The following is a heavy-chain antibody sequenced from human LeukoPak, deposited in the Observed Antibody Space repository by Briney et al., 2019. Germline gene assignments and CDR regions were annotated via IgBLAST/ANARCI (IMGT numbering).Heavy chain of an antibody. CDR3: AKAPSIAAADYNWFDP. CDR2: LSGSGAGT. J-gene: IGHJ5*02. Sequence: GGSLRLSCAASGFTVSSNYMSWVRQAPGRGLEWVATLSGSGAGTYYSDSVQGRFTISRDNSKRTLFLRMNSLRAEDTAVYYCAKAPSIAAADYNWFDPWGQGTLVTVSS. V-gene: IGHV3-23*01. CDR1: GFTVSSNY. D-gene: IGHD6-13*01.